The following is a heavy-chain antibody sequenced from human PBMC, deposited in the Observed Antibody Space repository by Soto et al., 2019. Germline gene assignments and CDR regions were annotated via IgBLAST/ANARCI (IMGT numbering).Heavy chain of an antibody. D-gene: IGHD4-17*01. CDR3: ASPKPLRGAGFLFDY. CDR1: GGTFSSYT. Sequence: QVQLVQSGAEVKKPGSSVKVSCKASGGTFSSYTISWVRQAPGQGLEWMGRIIPILGITNYAQKFQGRVTITADKSTSTAYMELSSLRSEDTAVYYCASPKPLRGAGFLFDYWGQGTLVTVSS. CDR2: IIPILGIT. J-gene: IGHJ4*02. V-gene: IGHV1-69*02.